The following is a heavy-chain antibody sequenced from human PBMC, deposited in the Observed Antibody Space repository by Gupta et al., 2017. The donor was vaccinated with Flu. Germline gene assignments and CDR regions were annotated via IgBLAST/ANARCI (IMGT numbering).Heavy chain of an antibody. J-gene: IGHJ6*02. D-gene: IGHD4-17*01. CDR2: VIPIFGTA. V-gene: IGHV1-69*01. CDR3: ARENPRPPVTKLSRRQNYYYYHGLDV. Sequence: GLEWMGGVIPIFGTANYAQKLQGRVTITADESTSTAYMELSSLRSEETAVYYCARENPRPPVTKLSRRQNYYYYHGLDVWAQGTTVTVFS.